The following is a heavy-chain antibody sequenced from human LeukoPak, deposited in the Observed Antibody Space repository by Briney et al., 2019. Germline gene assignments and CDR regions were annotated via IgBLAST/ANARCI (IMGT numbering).Heavy chain of an antibody. CDR1: GFTFSSFG. J-gene: IGHJ6*03. Sequence: GGSLRLSCAASGFTFSSFGMNWVRQAPGKGLEWVSSISSSNTFIYYADSVKGRFTISRDNAKNSLYLQMNSLRAEDTAVYYCARGAVVIRYYYYYMDVWGKGTTVTVSS. D-gene: IGHD3-22*01. CDR2: ISSSNTFI. CDR3: ARGAVVIRYYYYYMDV. V-gene: IGHV3-21*06.